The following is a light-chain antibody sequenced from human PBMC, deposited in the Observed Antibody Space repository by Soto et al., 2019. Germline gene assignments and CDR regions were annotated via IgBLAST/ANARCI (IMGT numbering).Light chain of an antibody. V-gene: IGKV4-1*01. CDR1: QSVLYSSNNKNY. CDR3: QQYSDWPTT. J-gene: IGKJ1*01. CDR2: WAS. Sequence: DIVMTQSPDSLAVSLGERATINCKSSQSVLYSSNNKNYLAWYQQKPGQPPKLLIYWASTRESGVPDRFSGSGSGTEFALTISSLQSEDFAFYHCQQYSDWPTTFGQGTKVDIK.